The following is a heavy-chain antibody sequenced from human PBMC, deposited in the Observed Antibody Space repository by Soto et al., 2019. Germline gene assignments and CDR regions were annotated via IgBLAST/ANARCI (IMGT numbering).Heavy chain of an antibody. J-gene: IGHJ6*02. Sequence: ASVKVSCKASGYTFTSYYMHWVRQAPGQGLEWMGIINPSGGSTSYAQKFQGRVTMTRDTSTSTVYMELSSLRSEDTAVYYCARDRGRSSWHGDYYYYGMDVWGQGTTVTVSS. CDR2: INPSGGST. D-gene: IGHD6-13*01. CDR3: ARDRGRSSWHGDYYYYGMDV. CDR1: GYTFTSYY. V-gene: IGHV1-46*01.